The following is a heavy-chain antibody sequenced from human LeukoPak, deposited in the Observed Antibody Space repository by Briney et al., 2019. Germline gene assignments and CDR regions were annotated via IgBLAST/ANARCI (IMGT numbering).Heavy chain of an antibody. V-gene: IGHV1-3*01. CDR3: ARAQPWNYDLDY. D-gene: IGHD1-7*01. J-gene: IGHJ4*02. CDR2: INAGNGNT. Sequence: GASVKVSCKASGYTFTSYGISWVRQAPGQRLEWMGWINAGNGNTKYSQKFQGRVTITRDTSASTAYMELSSLRSEDTAVYYCARAQPWNYDLDYWGQGTLVTVSS. CDR1: GYTFTSYG.